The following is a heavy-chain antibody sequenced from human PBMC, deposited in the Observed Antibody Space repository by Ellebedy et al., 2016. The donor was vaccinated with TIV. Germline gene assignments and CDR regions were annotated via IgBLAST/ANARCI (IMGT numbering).Heavy chain of an antibody. D-gene: IGHD1-26*01. CDR1: GFTFSGFG. V-gene: IGHV3-33*06. CDR3: AKGRGGNTGTDYFDY. J-gene: IGHJ4*02. Sequence: GESLKISCAASGFTFSGFGIHWVRQAPGKGLEWVAIIWYDGTNTYYADSVKGRFTIFRDNSKNTLYLQMNSLRGEDTAVYYCAKGRGGNTGTDYFDYWGQGTLVTVSS. CDR2: IWYDGTNT.